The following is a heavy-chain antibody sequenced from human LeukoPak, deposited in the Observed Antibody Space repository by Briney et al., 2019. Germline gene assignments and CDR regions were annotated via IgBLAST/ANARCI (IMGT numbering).Heavy chain of an antibody. CDR1: GYTFTSYG. V-gene: IGHV1-69*04. CDR3: ARDREVYYYDSSGSFDY. J-gene: IGHJ4*02. Sequence: GASVKVSCKASGYTFTSYGITWVRQAPGQGLEWMGRILPILGIANYAQKFQGRVTITADKSTSTAYMELSSLRSEDTAVYYCARDREVYYYDSSGSFDYWGQGTLVTVSS. D-gene: IGHD3-22*01. CDR2: ILPILGIA.